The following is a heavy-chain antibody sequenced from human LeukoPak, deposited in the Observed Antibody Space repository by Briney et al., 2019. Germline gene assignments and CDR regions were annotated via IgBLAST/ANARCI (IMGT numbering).Heavy chain of an antibody. CDR1: GFTLSSYW. V-gene: IGHV3-74*01. J-gene: IGHJ5*02. Sequence: GGSLRLSCAASGFTLSSYWMHWVRQAPGKGLVWVSRIKSDGSSTTYADSVKGRFTISRDNAKNTLYLQMNSLRAEDTAAYYCARDYASVPAAIWGNWFDPWGQGTLVTVSS. CDR2: IKSDGSST. CDR3: ARDYASVPAAIWGNWFDP. D-gene: IGHD2-2*01.